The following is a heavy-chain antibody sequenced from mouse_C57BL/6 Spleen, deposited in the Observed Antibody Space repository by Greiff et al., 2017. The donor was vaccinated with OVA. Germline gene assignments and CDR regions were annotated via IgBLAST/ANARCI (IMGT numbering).Heavy chain of an antibody. Sequence: QVQLKQPGAELVKPGASVKLSCKASGYTFTSYWMHWVKQRPGQGLEWIGMIHPNSGSTNYNEKFKSKATLTVDKSSSTAYMQLSSLTSEDSAVYYCTRGKGTTVVPHYFDYWGQGTTLTVSS. J-gene: IGHJ2*01. CDR1: GYTFTSYW. CDR2: IHPNSGST. V-gene: IGHV1-64*01. CDR3: TRGKGTTVVPHYFDY. D-gene: IGHD1-1*01.